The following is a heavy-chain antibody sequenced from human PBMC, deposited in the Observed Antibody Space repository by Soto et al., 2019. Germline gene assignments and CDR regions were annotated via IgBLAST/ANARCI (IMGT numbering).Heavy chain of an antibody. V-gene: IGHV1-2*04. J-gene: IGHJ6*02. CDR3: GRFGGGLASLGYYGMDV. CDR2: INPNSGGT. Sequence: ASVKVSCKASGYTFIGYYIHWVRQAPGQGLEWMGWINPNSGGTNYAQRFQGWVTMTRDRSISTAYMELSRLKSDDTAVYYCGRFGGGLASLGYYGMDVWGQGTTVTGSS. CDR1: GYTFIGYY. D-gene: IGHD3-10*01.